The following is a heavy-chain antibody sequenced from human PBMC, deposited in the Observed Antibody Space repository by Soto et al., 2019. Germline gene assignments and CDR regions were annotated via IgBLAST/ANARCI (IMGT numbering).Heavy chain of an antibody. J-gene: IGHJ5*02. CDR1: GFTFNSYA. Sequence: EVQLLESGGGLVEPGGSLRLSCAASGFTFNSYAMSWVRQAPGKGLEWVSGISGGGGSTYYADSVKGRFTISRDNSKNTLYLQMSSLRADDTAVYYWAKDSDLGGQGTLVTVSS. V-gene: IGHV3-23*01. CDR2: ISGGGGST. CDR3: AKDSDL.